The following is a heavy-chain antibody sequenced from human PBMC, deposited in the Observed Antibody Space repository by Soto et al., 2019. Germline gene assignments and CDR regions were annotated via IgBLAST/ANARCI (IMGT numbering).Heavy chain of an antibody. CDR2: ISGSGGGT. J-gene: IGHJ4*02. CDR3: AHRTGFDY. V-gene: IGHV3-23*01. CDR1: GYTFSSFE. Sequence: EVQLWESGGGLVQPGGSLRLSCAVSGYTFSSFEMSWVRQAPGKGLEWVSTISGSGGGTNYADSVKGRFTISRDISTYTVYLQMNSLRAEDTAVYYCAHRTGFDYWGQGALVTVSS.